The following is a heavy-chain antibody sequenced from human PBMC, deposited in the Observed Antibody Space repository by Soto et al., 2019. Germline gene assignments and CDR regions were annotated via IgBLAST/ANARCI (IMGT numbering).Heavy chain of an antibody. CDR2: ISYSGNT. D-gene: IGHD4-17*01. CDR1: GAFVSSGSYH. Sequence: SETLSLTCSVSGAFVSSGSYHWSWIRQSPGKGLEWIGYISYSGNTEYNPSLESRVTMSLDTSTNQFSMSLSSVTAADTAIYYCARQLESTVFDFWGLGTLVTVSS. CDR3: ARQLESTVFDF. V-gene: IGHV4-61*01. J-gene: IGHJ4*02.